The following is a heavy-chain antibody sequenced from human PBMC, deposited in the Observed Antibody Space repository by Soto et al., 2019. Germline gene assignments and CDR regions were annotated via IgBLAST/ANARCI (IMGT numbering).Heavy chain of an antibody. V-gene: IGHV6-1*01. J-gene: IGHJ4*02. CDR1: GDSVSSNTAA. D-gene: IGHD6-19*01. CDR3: ARVSSGWYY. Sequence: SQTLSLTCAISGDSVSSNTAAWNWIRSSPSRGLEWLGRTYYRSNWRHDYAVSVKSRITVNPDTSKNHFSLQLNSVTPDDTAVYYCARVSSGWYYWGQGTLVTVSS. CDR2: TYYRSNWRH.